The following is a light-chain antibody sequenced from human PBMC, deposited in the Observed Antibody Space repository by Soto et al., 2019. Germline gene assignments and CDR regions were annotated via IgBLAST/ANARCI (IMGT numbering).Light chain of an antibody. CDR3: QAWDSSAYV. Sequence: SYELTQPPSVSVSPGQTASITCSGDKLGNKYICWYQQKPGQSPVLVIYQDIKRPSGIPERFSGSKSGNTAALTISGTQAMDEADYYCQAWDSSAYVFGPGTKVTVL. CDR2: QDI. J-gene: IGLJ1*01. CDR1: KLGNKY. V-gene: IGLV3-1*01.